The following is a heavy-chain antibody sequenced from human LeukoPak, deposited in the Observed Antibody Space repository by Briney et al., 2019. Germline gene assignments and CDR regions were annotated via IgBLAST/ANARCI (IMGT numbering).Heavy chain of an antibody. J-gene: IGHJ4*02. D-gene: IGHD4-11*01. CDR2: ISGSGSST. CDR3: AKGPSNYPGIPFDY. V-gene: IGHV3-23*01. CDR1: GFTFSSYA. Sequence: GGSLRLSCAASGFTFSSYAMSWVRQAPGKGLAWVSAISGSGSSTYYADSVKGWFTISRDNSKNTLYLQMNSLRAEDTAVYYCAKGPSNYPGIPFDYWGQGTLVTVSS.